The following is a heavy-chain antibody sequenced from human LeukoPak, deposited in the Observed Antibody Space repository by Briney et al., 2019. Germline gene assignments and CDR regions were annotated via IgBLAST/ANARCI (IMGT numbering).Heavy chain of an antibody. CDR2: ISSYGGST. CDR3: ASSGGSGYYYFDY. D-gene: IGHD3-22*01. Sequence: GGSLRLSCAASGFTFSSYAMHWVRQAPGKGLEYVSAISSYGGSTYYANSVKGRFTISRDNSKNTLYLQMGSLRAEDMAVYHCASSGGSGYYYFDYWGQGILVTVSS. CDR1: GFTFSSYA. V-gene: IGHV3-64*01. J-gene: IGHJ4*02.